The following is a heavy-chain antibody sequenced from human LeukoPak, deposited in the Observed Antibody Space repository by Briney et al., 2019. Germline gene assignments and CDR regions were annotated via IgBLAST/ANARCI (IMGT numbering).Heavy chain of an antibody. Sequence: SVKVSCKASGGTFSSYAISCVRQAPGQGLEWMGGIIPIFGTANYAQKFQGRVTITADESTSTAYMELSSLRSEDTAVYYCARLPMVRGLNYYGMDGWGQGTTVTVSS. V-gene: IGHV1-69*13. CDR2: IIPIFGTA. CDR1: GGTFSSYA. J-gene: IGHJ6*02. CDR3: ARLPMVRGLNYYGMDG. D-gene: IGHD3-10*01.